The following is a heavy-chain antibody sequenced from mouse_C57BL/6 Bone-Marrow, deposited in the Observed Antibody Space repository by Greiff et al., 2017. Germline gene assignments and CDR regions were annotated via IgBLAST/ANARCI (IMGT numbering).Heavy chain of an antibody. CDR3: ARIGSCKGYFDV. D-gene: IGHD1-1*01. V-gene: IGHV14-3*01. Sequence: EVQLQQSVAELVRPGASVKLSCTASGFTFTNSYMHWVKQRPEQGLEWIGSIDPANGSTNYTPKFKGKATLTADTSSNTAYLHLSSLTSEDTAVYYGARIGSCKGYFDVWGKGTTVTVSS. CDR1: GFTFTNSY. CDR2: IDPANGST. J-gene: IGHJ1*03.